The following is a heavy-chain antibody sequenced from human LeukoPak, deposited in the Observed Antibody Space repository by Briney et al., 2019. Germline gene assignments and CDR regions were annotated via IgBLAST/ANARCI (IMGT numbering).Heavy chain of an antibody. CDR2: TNYRSKWYN. CDR3: ARRGPAGSSSSGMDV. Sequence: SQTLSLTCAISGXSVSDNSTVWNWIRQSPSRGLESLRRTNYRSKWYNDSAVAMKSRITINPDTSKNQFSLQLNSVTPEDTAVYYCARRGPAGSSSSGMDVWGQGTTVTVSS. D-gene: IGHD6-6*01. CDR1: GXSVSDNSTV. V-gene: IGHV6-1*01. J-gene: IGHJ6*02.